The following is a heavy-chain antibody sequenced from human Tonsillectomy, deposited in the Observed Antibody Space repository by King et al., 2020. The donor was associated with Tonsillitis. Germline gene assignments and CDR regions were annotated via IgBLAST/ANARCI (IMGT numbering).Heavy chain of an antibody. J-gene: IGHJ6*02. CDR1: GFTFSNAW. D-gene: IGHD5-18*01. CDR3: TPVPMRVRLWCPYGMDT. Sequence: VQLVESGGGLVKPGGSLRLSCAASGFTFSNAWMSWVRQAPGKGLEWVGRIKSKTDGGTRDYAEPVNGRFTISRDDSKNTLYLQMNSLKTEGTAVYYWTPVPMRVRLWCPYGMDTCGPGDPVTVSS. CDR2: IKSKTDGGTR. V-gene: IGHV3-15*01.